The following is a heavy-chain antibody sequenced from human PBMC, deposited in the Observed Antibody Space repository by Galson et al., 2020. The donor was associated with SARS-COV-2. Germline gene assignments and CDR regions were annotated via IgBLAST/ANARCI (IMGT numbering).Heavy chain of an antibody. CDR1: GYTFTSYG. D-gene: IGHD3-3*01. J-gene: IGHJ4*02. V-gene: IGHV1-18*01. CDR2: ISAYNGNT. Sequence: ASVKVSCKASGYTFTSYGISWVRQAPGQGLEWMGWISAYNGNTNYAQKLQGRVTMTTDTSTSTAYMELRSLRSDDTAVYYCARDSIDRITIFGVVIIGYFDYWGQGTLVTVSS. CDR3: ARDSIDRITIFGVVIIGYFDY.